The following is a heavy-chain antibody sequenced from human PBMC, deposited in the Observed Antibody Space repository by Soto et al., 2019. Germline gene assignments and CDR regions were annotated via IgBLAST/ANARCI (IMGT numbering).Heavy chain of an antibody. Sequence: EVQLLESGGGLAQPGGSLRLSCAASAFTFSSYAMSWVRQAPGKGLEWVSAVSGSGDSTYYADSVKGRFTISRDNSRNALYLRINRLRAEDTAVYYCAKGRASDCPGCTQDYWGQGTLVTVSS. CDR2: VSGSGDST. CDR1: AFTFSSYA. J-gene: IGHJ4*02. CDR3: AKGRASDCPGCTQDY. D-gene: IGHD2-21*02. V-gene: IGHV3-23*01.